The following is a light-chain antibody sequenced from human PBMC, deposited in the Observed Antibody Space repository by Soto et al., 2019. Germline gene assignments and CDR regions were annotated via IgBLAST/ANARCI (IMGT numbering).Light chain of an antibody. J-gene: IGKJ2*01. V-gene: IGKV3-11*01. Sequence: EIVLTQSPATLSLSPGERATLSCRASQSVSSYLAWYQQKPGQAPRLLIYDASNRATGIPARFSGSGSGTDFTLTISSLEPEDVAVYYCQQYYNSTYTFGQGTKLEIK. CDR1: QSVSSY. CDR3: QQYYNSTYT. CDR2: DAS.